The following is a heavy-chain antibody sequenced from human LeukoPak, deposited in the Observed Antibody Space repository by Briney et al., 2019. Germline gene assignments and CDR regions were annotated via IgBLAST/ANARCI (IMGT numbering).Heavy chain of an antibody. Sequence: SQTLSLTCTVSGDSISSYYWSWIRQPAGKGLGWIGRIFATGSTNYNPSLKSRVSMSVDTSKNQFSLKLTSVTAADTAVYYCVRDGYCSDGSCYPLGDYWGQGTLVTVSS. V-gene: IGHV4-4*07. D-gene: IGHD2-15*01. CDR2: IFATGST. CDR3: VRDGYCSDGSCYPLGDY. J-gene: IGHJ4*02. CDR1: GDSISSYY.